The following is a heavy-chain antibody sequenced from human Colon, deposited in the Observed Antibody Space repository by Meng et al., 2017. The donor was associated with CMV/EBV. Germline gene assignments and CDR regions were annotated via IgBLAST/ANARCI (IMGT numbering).Heavy chain of an antibody. Sequence: SVKVSCKASGGTFSSYAISWVRQAPGQGLEWMGGIIPILGIANYAQKFEGRVTITADKSTSTAYMELSSLRSEDTAVYYCARDHCSSTSCYTGWFDPWGQGTLVTVSS. J-gene: IGHJ5*02. CDR1: GGTFSSYA. D-gene: IGHD2-2*02. CDR3: ARDHCSSTSCYTGWFDP. V-gene: IGHV1-69*10. CDR2: IIPILGIA.